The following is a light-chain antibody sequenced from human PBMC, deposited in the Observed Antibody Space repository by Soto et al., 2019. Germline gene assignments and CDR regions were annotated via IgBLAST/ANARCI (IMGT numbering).Light chain of an antibody. Sequence: QSALTQPPSASGSPGQSVTISCTGTSTDVGTYNYVSWYQHHPGKAPKLVIYEVNKRPSGVPDRFSGSKSGNTASLTVSGLQSEDEADYYCISYAGSLNLVFGGGTKLTVL. J-gene: IGLJ2*01. CDR2: EVN. CDR1: STDVGTYNY. V-gene: IGLV2-8*01. CDR3: ISYAGSLNLV.